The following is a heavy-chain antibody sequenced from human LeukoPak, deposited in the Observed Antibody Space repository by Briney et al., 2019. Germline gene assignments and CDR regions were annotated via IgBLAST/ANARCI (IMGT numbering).Heavy chain of an antibody. D-gene: IGHD1-26*01. J-gene: IGHJ6*02. Sequence: AASVKVSYKASGGTFSSYSISWVRQAPGQGLEWMGGIIPIFDTADYAQKLQGRVTITADESTSTAYMELSSLRSEDTAVFYCARISLGAIWGYYYGMDVWGQGTTVTVSS. CDR3: ARISLGAIWGYYYGMDV. CDR2: IIPIFDTA. V-gene: IGHV1-69*01. CDR1: GGTFSSYS.